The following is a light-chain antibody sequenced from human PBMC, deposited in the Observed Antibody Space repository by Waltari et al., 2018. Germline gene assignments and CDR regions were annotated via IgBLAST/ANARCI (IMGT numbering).Light chain of an antibody. Sequence: DIQMTLSPSTLSASVGDRVTITCRASQSISSWLAWYQQKPGKAPKLLMYEASSLESGVPSRFSGSGSGTEFTLTISSLQPDDFATYYCQHYNSYPWTFGQGTKVDIK. J-gene: IGKJ1*01. CDR2: EAS. CDR1: QSISSW. V-gene: IGKV1-5*03. CDR3: QHYNSYPWT.